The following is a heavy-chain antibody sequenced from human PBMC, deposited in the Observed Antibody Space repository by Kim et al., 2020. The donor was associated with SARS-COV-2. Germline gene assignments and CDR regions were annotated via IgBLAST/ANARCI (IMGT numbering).Heavy chain of an antibody. CDR2: IYTSGST. D-gene: IGHD6-13*01. V-gene: IGHV4-4*07. CDR3: ARDPRAAAFFDY. CDR1: GGSISSYY. J-gene: IGHJ4*02. Sequence: SETLSLTCTVSGGSISSYYWCWIRQPAGKGLEWIGRIYTSGSTNYNPSLKSRVTMSVGTSKNQFSLKLSSVTAADTAVYYCARDPRAAAFFDYWGQGTLVTVSS.